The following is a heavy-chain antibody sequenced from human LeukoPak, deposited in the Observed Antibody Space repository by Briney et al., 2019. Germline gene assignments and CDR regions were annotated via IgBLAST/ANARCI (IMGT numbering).Heavy chain of an antibody. J-gene: IGHJ4*02. V-gene: IGHV3-23*01. CDR1: GFTFSSFA. CDR2: ISGSGGST. CDR3: AKAKSSTVTTSFDY. D-gene: IGHD4-17*01. Sequence: GGSLRLSCAASGFTFSSFAMTWVRQAPGEGLEWGSTISGSGGSTYYADSVKGRFTISRDNSKNTLYLQMNSLRAEDMAVYYCAKAKSSTVTTSFDYWGQGTLVTVSS.